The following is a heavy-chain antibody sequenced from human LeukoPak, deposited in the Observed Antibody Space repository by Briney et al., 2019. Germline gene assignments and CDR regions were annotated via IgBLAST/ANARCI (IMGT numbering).Heavy chain of an antibody. CDR1: GGSFSDYY. Sequence: SETLSLTCAVYGGSFSDYYWSWIRQPPGKGLEWIGEINHSGGTNYNPSLKSRVTISVDTSKNQFSLKLSSVTAADTAVYYCARVMWGYSSGWYLGYWGQGTLVTVSS. J-gene: IGHJ4*02. CDR3: ARVMWGYSSGWYLGY. CDR2: INHSGGT. V-gene: IGHV4-34*01. D-gene: IGHD6-19*01.